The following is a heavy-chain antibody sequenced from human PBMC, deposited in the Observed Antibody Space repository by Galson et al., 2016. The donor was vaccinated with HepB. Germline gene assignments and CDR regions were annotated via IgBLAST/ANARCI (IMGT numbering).Heavy chain of an antibody. V-gene: IGHV3-48*02. D-gene: IGHD1-14*01. J-gene: IGHJ4*02. Sequence: SLRLSCAASGFTLSNSAMSWVRQAPGKGLEWVSYISSGSSAIYYADSVKGRFTISRDNAKNSLYLQMNSLRDEDTAIYFCARDGNHGYDMDYWGQGTLVTVSS. CDR3: ARDGNHGYDMDY. CDR2: ISSGSSAI. CDR1: GFTLSNSA.